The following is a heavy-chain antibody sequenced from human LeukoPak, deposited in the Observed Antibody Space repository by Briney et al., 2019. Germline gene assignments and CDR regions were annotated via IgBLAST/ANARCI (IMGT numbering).Heavy chain of an antibody. CDR2: ISTYNGNT. CDR3: ATFRASYGDYEDWYFDL. V-gene: IGHV1-18*04. CDR1: GYNFDRYG. D-gene: IGHD4-17*01. J-gene: IGHJ2*01. Sequence: ASVKVSCKGSGYNFDRYGVNWVRQAPGQGLEWVGWISTYNGNTFYAQKFEGRVTMTTDTSTNTVYMDLRSLRSDDTAVYYCATFRASYGDYEDWYFDLWGRGTLVTVSS.